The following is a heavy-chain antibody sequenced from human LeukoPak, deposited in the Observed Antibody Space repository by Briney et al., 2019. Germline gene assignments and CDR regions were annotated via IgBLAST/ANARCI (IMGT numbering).Heavy chain of an antibody. D-gene: IGHD4-23*01. Sequence: SETLSLTCAVYGGSFSGYYWSWIRQPPGKGLEWIGEINHSGSTNYNPSLKSRVTISVDTSKNQFSLKLSSVTAADTAVYYCARFLSTVVTQDYFDYWGQGTLVTVSS. CDR2: INHSGST. J-gene: IGHJ4*02. CDR1: GGSFSGYY. V-gene: IGHV4-34*01. CDR3: ARFLSTVVTQDYFDY.